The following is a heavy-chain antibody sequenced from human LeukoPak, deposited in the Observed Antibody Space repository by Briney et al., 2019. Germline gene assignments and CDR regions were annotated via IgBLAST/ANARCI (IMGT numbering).Heavy chain of an antibody. Sequence: GGSLRLSCAASGFTFSDYYMSWIRQAPGKGLEWVANIKQDGSEKYYVDSVKGRFTISRDNAKNSLYLQMNSLRAEDTAVYYCAREGLDIVVVPAANFDYWGQGTLVTVSS. V-gene: IGHV3-7*01. CDR1: GFTFSDYY. D-gene: IGHD2-2*03. CDR2: IKQDGSEK. CDR3: AREGLDIVVVPAANFDY. J-gene: IGHJ4*02.